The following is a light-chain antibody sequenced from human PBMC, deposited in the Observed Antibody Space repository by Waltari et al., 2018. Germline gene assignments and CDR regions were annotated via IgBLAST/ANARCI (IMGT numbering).Light chain of an antibody. V-gene: IGKV1-9*01. J-gene: IGKJ1*01. CDR1: QGINTY. CDR3: QQLNSYQWT. Sequence: IQLTQSPSSLSASVGDRVTIPCRVTQGINTYLVWYQQKPGKAPKLLIYAASTLQSGVPSRFSGSGSGTEFTLTSSSLQPEDFATYYCQQLNSYQWTFGQGTKVEIK. CDR2: AAS.